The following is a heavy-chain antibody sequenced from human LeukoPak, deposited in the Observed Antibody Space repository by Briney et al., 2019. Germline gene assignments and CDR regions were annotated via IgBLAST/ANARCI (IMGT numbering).Heavy chain of an antibody. CDR2: IRSKAYGGTT. Sequence: GGSLRLSCTASGFTFGDYAMSWVRQAPGKGLEWVGSIRSKAYGGTTEYAASVKGRFTISRDDSKSIAYLQMNSLRTEDTAVYYCTLGSGWTDDAFDIWGQGTMVTVSS. D-gene: IGHD6-19*01. V-gene: IGHV3-49*04. J-gene: IGHJ3*02. CDR1: GFTFGDYA. CDR3: TLGSGWTDDAFDI.